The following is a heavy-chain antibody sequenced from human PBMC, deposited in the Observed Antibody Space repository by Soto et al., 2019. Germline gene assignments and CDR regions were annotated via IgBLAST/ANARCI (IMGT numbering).Heavy chain of an antibody. CDR1: GFRFDEYS. CDR2: ITWNGANT. CDR3: ARETLSYGSALDV. J-gene: IGHJ6*02. V-gene: IGHV3-43*01. D-gene: IGHD3-16*01. Sequence: GGSLRLSCAASGFRFDEYSMHWVRQAPGKGLEWLSLITWNGANTYYADSVKGRFTISRDGTTKSVSLQMTSLKREDTGLYYCARETLSYGSALDVWGQGTTVTV.